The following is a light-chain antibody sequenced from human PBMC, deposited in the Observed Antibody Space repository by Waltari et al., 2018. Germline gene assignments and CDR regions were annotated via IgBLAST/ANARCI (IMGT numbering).Light chain of an antibody. V-gene: IGKV4-1*01. CDR1: QSRLWSFNNNNY. CDR2: WAS. J-gene: IGKJ2*01. CDR3: QQYYSTPPT. Sequence: DIVLTQSPDSLAVSLGERATINCKSRQSRLWSFNNNNYLAWYQQKPGQPPKLLIHWASTRESGVPDRFSGSGSGAEFTLTISSLQAEDVAVYYCQQYYSTPPTFGQGTKLEIK.